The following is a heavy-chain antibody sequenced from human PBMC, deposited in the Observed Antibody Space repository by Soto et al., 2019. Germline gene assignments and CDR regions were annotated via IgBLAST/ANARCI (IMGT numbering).Heavy chain of an antibody. D-gene: IGHD6-6*01. CDR2: ISGSGGST. V-gene: IGHV3-23*01. CDR3: AKKGSSSSSWFDP. J-gene: IGHJ5*02. CDR1: GFTFSSYA. Sequence: GGSLRLSCAASGFTFSSYAMSWVRQAPGKGLEWVSAISGSGGSTYYADYVKGRFTISRDNSKNTLYLQMNSLRPGDTAVYYCAKKGSSSSSWFDPWGQGTLVTVSS.